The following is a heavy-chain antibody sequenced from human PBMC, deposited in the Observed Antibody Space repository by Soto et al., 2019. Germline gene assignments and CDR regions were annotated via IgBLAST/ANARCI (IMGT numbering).Heavy chain of an antibody. Sequence: GASVEVCCTDSGGTLSSYTRRWVRQDNGQGLEWMGRIIPILGIANYAQKFQGRVTITADKSTSTAYMELSSLRSEDTAVYYCARAGLSLAAALDYWGQGTLVTVSS. CDR1: GGTLSSYT. V-gene: IGHV1-69*02. CDR3: ARAGLSLAAALDY. CDR2: IIPILGIA. D-gene: IGHD6-13*01. J-gene: IGHJ4*02.